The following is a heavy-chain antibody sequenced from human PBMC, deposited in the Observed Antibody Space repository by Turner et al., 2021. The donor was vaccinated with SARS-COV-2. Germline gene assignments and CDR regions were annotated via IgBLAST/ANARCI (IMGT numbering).Heavy chain of an antibody. CDR3: AKVASNPGDYFDY. CDR1: GFHFSSYA. V-gene: IGHV3-23*01. D-gene: IGHD4-17*01. CDR2: ISGSGCST. Sequence: EVQLLESGGGLVQPGGSLTPSGASAGFHFSSYAMSCVRQAQGKGRVWFSDISGSGCSTSYADSVMCRLTISRDNSNTTLYLQMTSLRTENSSVYYCAKVASNPGDYFDYWGQGTLVTVSS. J-gene: IGHJ4*02.